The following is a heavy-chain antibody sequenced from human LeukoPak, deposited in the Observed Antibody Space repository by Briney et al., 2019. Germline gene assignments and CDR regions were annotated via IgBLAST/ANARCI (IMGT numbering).Heavy chain of an antibody. CDR1: GVPFSNYA. D-gene: IGHD2-21*01. Sequence: GGSLRLSCAASGVPFSNYALTWVRQGPGKGLEWVSGLSGSGISTYYADSVKGRFTISRDNSKNTLYLQMNSLRAEDTAVYYCARDAEHIVVVIAILGHFDYWGQGTLVTVSS. J-gene: IGHJ4*02. CDR2: LSGSGIST. CDR3: ARDAEHIVVVIAILGHFDY. V-gene: IGHV3-23*01.